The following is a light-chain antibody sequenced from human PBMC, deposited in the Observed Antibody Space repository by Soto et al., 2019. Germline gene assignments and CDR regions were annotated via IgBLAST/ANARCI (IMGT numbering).Light chain of an antibody. V-gene: IGLV2-14*03. CDR2: AVS. Sequence: QPSLTQPASVSGSRGQSTTISCSGTISDIGSYDHVAWYRQFPGKSPKLIIYAVSDRPSGVSDRFSGSKSGISASPPISGLQTEDEADYYRISYTDRQSYLFGTGTKVTVL. CDR3: ISYTDRQSYL. J-gene: IGLJ1*01. CDR1: ISDIGSYDH.